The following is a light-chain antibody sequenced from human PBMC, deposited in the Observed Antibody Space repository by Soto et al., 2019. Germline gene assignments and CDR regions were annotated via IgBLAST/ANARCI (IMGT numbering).Light chain of an antibody. CDR3: MQALQTPWT. J-gene: IGKJ1*01. Sequence: DIVLTQSPLSLPVTPGETASISCRSSHSLLHSNGYNYLDWYLQKPGQSPQLLIYLGSNRASGVPDRFSGSGSGTDFTLKISRVEAEDVGVYYCMQALQTPWTFGQGTKVEIK. CDR1: HSLLHSNGYNY. CDR2: LGS. V-gene: IGKV2-28*01.